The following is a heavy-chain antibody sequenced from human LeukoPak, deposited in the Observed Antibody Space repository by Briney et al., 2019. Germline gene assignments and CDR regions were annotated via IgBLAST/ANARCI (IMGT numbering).Heavy chain of an antibody. D-gene: IGHD3-22*01. J-gene: IGHJ5*02. CDR1: GGSISSYY. V-gene: IGHV4-59*01. Sequence: SETLSLTCTVSGGSISSYYWSWIRQPPGKRLEMMGYIYYSGSTNYNPSLKSRVTISVDTSKNQFSLKLSSVTAADTAVYYCARCDSSGYYNWFDPWGQGTLVTVSS. CDR3: ARCDSSGYYNWFDP. CDR2: IYYSGST.